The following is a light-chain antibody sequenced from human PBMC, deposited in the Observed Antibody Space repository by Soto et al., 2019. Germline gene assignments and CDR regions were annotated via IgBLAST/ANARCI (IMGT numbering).Light chain of an antibody. CDR1: QSVGRN. J-gene: IGKJ3*01. CDR3: QEYSPWPLFP. V-gene: IGKV3-15*01. Sequence: EIVVTQSPGILSVSPGDRATLSCRASQSVGRNLAWYQQKPGQAPTLLIYAASTRATGLPARFSGSGSGTDFPLTISSLQSEDFAVYYCQEYSPWPLFPFGPGTRVDIK. CDR2: AAS.